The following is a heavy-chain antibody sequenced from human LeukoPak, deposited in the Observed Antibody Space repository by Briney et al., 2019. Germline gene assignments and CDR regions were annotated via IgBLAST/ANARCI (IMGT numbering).Heavy chain of an antibody. Sequence: PSETLSLTCTVSGGSFSSGSYYWSWIRQPPGKGLEWIGYIYYSGSTNYNPSLKSRVTISVDTSKNQFSLKLSSVTAADTAVYYCARVLYSSGSSPWGQGTLVTVSS. CDR1: GGSFSSGSYY. CDR3: ARVLYSSGSSP. J-gene: IGHJ5*02. V-gene: IGHV4-61*01. CDR2: IYYSGST. D-gene: IGHD6-19*01.